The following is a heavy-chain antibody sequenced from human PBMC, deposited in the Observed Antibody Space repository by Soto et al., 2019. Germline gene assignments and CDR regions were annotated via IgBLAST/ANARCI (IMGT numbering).Heavy chain of an antibody. V-gene: IGHV1-69*13. D-gene: IGHD5-12*01. CDR2: IIPIFGTA. CDR3: ASIPQEATLYAFDI. Sequence: ASGKISCKASGGTFSSYAISWVRQAPGQGLEWMGGIIPIFGTANYAQKFQGRVTITADESTSTAYMELSSLRSEDTAVYYCASIPQEATLYAFDIWCEVTMVTVSS. J-gene: IGHJ3*02. CDR1: GGTFSSYA.